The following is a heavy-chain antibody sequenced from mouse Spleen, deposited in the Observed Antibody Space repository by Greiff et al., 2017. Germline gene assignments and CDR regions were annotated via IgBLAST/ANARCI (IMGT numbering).Heavy chain of an antibody. D-gene: IGHD2-4*01. J-gene: IGHJ2*01. CDR3: ARFDYDEGYY. V-gene: IGHV1-69*01. CDR1: GYTFTSYW. Sequence: QVQLQQPGAELVMPGASVKLSCKASGYTFTSYWMHWVKQRPGQGLEWIGEIDPSDSYTNYNQKFKGKATLTVDKSSSTAYMQLSSLTSEDSAVYYCARFDYDEGYYWGQGTTLTVSS. CDR2: IDPSDSYT.